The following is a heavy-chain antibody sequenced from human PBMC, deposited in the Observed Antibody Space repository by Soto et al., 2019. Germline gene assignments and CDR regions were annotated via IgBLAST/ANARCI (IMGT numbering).Heavy chain of an antibody. CDR3: ASSRIVVPAALPRHADYYYGMDV. V-gene: IGHV1-3*01. Sequence: ASVKGSCKASGYGFTSYAMHWVRQAPGQRLEWMGWINAGNGNTKYSQKFQGRVTITRDTSASTAYMELSSLRSEDTAVYYCASSRIVVPAALPRHADYYYGMDVWGQGTTVTVSS. CDR2: INAGNGNT. J-gene: IGHJ6*02. CDR1: GYGFTSYA. D-gene: IGHD2-2*01.